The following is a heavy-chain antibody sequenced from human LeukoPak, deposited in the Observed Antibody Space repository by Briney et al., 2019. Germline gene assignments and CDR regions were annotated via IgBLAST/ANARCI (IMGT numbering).Heavy chain of an antibody. Sequence: GRSLRLSCAASGFTFSSYAMHWVRQAPGKGLEWAAVISYDGSNKYYADSVKGRFTISRDNSKNTLYLQMNSLRAEDTAVYYCARKDQAVAGKGGNYYYGMDVWGQGTTVTVSS. D-gene: IGHD6-19*01. CDR3: ARKDQAVAGKGGNYYYGMDV. CDR2: ISYDGSNK. V-gene: IGHV3-30-3*01. J-gene: IGHJ6*02. CDR1: GFTFSSYA.